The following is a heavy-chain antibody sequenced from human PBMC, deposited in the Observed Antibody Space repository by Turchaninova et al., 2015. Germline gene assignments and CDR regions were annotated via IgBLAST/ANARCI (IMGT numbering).Heavy chain of an antibody. CDR2: INPNSGGT. CDR1: GYTFTGYY. Sequence: QVQLVQSGAEVKKPGAAVKVSCRTSGYTFTGYYVHWRRQAPGQGLEWMGWINPNSGGTTYAQKFQGRVTMTRDTSISTAYMELSRLRSDDTAVYYCARQLSGSCDYWDQGTLVTVSS. V-gene: IGHV1-2*02. CDR3: ARQLSGSCDY. J-gene: IGHJ4*02. D-gene: IGHD1-26*01.